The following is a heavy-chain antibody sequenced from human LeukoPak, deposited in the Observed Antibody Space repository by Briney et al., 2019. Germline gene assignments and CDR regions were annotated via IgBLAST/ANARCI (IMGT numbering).Heavy chain of an antibody. CDR3: ASLRVTMVRGLLPGYFDL. V-gene: IGHV1-69*06. J-gene: IGHJ2*01. CDR1: GGTFSSYA. D-gene: IGHD3-10*01. Sequence: EASVKVSCTASGGTFSSYAISWVRQAPGQGLEWMGGIIPIFGTANYAQKSQGRVAITADKSTSTAYMELSSLRSEDTAVYYCASLRVTMVRGLLPGYFDLWGRGTLVTVSS. CDR2: IIPIFGTA.